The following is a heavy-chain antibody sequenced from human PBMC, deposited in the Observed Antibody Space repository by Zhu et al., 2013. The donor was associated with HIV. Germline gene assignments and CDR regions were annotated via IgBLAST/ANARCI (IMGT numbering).Heavy chain of an antibody. D-gene: IGHD1-26*01. CDR3: ARDFSSGSYDY. Sequence: QVQLQESGPGLVKPSETLSLTCTVSGGSVSSGSYYWSWIRQPPGKGLEWIGYILYSGSTNYNPSLKSRVTISLDTSKNQFSLKLSSVTAADTAVYYCARDFSSGSYDYWGRGTLVTVSS. J-gene: IGHJ4*02. CDR2: ILYSGST. CDR1: GGSVSSGSYY. V-gene: IGHV4-61*01.